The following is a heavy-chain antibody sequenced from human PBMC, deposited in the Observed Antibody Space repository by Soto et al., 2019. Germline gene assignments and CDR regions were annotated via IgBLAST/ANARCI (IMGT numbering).Heavy chain of an antibody. J-gene: IGHJ4*02. V-gene: IGHV1-69*01. CDR3: GRGSSWTKVEY. CDR2: IIPIFGPA. Sequence: QVQLVQSGSEVKKPGSSVRVSCKASGGSVSNSAISWLRQAPGQGLEWMGGIIPIFGPAIYARKFQGRVTITADESTSTAYMDLNNVRAGDTAVYYCGRGSSWTKVEYWGQGTLVTVSS. CDR1: GGSVSNSA. D-gene: IGHD6-13*01.